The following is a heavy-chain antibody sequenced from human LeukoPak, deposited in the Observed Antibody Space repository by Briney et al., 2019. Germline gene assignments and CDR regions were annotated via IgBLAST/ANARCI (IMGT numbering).Heavy chain of an antibody. CDR2: IRSKAYGGTT. CDR1: GFTLGDYA. D-gene: IGHD3-22*01. J-gene: IGHJ4*02. Sequence: GRSLRLSCTATGFTLGDYAMSWFRQAPGKGLEGVGFIRSKAYGGTTEYAASVKGRFTISRDDSKSIAHLQMNSLKTEDTAVYYCTRSYYDSSGYYKYWGQGTLVTVSS. CDR3: TRSYYDSSGYYKY. V-gene: IGHV3-49*03.